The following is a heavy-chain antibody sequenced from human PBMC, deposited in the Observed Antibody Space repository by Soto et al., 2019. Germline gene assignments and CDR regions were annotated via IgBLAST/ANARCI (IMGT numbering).Heavy chain of an antibody. Sequence: GGSLRLSCAASGFTFSSYGMHWVRQAPGKGLEWVAVIWYDGSNKYYADSVKGRFTISRDNSKNTLYLQMNSLRAEDTAVYYCTSNVDTAMVRHNWFDPWGQGTLVTVSS. CDR3: TSNVDTAMVRHNWFDP. J-gene: IGHJ5*02. CDR2: IWYDGSNK. V-gene: IGHV3-33*01. D-gene: IGHD5-18*01. CDR1: GFTFSSYG.